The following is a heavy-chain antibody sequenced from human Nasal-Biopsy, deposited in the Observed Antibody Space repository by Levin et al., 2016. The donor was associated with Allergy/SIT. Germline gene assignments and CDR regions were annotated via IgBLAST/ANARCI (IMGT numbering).Heavy chain of an antibody. CDR2: ISGTGGSI. J-gene: IGHJ6*03. V-gene: IGHV3-23*01. CDR1: GFTFNNFV. D-gene: IGHD2-15*01. Sequence: GESLKISCAASGFTFNNFVMTWVRQAPGKGLEWVAAISGTGGSIFYADSVKGRFTISRENSKNRLYLQMNSLRGDDTAVYYCAKECCSGERGWYYVYYMDVWGKGTTVTVAS. CDR3: AKECCSGERGWYYVYYMDV.